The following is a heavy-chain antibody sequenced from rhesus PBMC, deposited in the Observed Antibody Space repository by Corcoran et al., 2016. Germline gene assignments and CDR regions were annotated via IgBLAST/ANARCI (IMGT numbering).Heavy chain of an antibody. CDR1: GGSIRDDYY. V-gene: IGHV4-106*01. CDR2: IYGGGGGT. CDR3: ARDWGDYYGYGLDS. Sequence: QVQLQESGPGLVKPSETLSLTCAVSGGSIRDDYYWSWIRQPPGKGLEWIGYIYGGGGGTNYNPSLKNRVTISIDTSKNQFSLKLSSVTAADTAVYYCARDWGDYYGYGLDSWGQGVVVTVSS. D-gene: IGHD3-34*01. J-gene: IGHJ6*01.